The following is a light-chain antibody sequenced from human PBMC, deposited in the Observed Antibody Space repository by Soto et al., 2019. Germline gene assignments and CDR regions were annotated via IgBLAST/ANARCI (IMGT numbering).Light chain of an antibody. V-gene: IGKV3-20*01. CDR3: QQYGSSPYT. CDR1: QSISGNS. J-gene: IGKJ2*01. CDR2: GAS. Sequence: EIVLTQSPGTLSLSPGDGATLSCRASQSISGNSIAWYQQKPGQAPRLLIYGASTRATGIPDKFSGSGSGTDFTLTISRLEPEDFAVYYSQQYGSSPYTFGQGTKLEIK.